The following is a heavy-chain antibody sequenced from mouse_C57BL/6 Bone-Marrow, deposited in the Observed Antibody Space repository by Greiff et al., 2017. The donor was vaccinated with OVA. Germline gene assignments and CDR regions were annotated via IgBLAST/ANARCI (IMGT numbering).Heavy chain of an antibody. CDR2: ISGGGGNT. Sequence: DVKLVESGGGLVKPGGSLKLSCAASGFTFSSYTMSWVRQTPEKRLEWVATISGGGGNTYYPDSVKGRFTISRDNAKNTLYLQMSSLRSEDTALYYCARKAYGSGAWFAYWGQGTLVTVSA. CDR3: ARKAYGSGAWFAY. CDR1: GFTFSSYT. J-gene: IGHJ3*01. V-gene: IGHV5-9*01. D-gene: IGHD1-1*01.